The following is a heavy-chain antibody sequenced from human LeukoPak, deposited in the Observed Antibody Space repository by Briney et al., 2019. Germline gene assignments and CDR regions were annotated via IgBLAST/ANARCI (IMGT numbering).Heavy chain of an antibody. CDR3: AREVDYAGPHY. Sequence: PSETLSLTCTVSGYSISSGYYWGWIRQPPGKGLEWIGFIYYSGSTNYNPSLKSRVTISVDTSKNQFSLKLRSVTAADTAVYYCAREVDYAGPHYWGQGTLVTVSS. V-gene: IGHV4-61*01. CDR2: IYYSGST. J-gene: IGHJ4*02. CDR1: GYSISSGYY. D-gene: IGHD4-23*01.